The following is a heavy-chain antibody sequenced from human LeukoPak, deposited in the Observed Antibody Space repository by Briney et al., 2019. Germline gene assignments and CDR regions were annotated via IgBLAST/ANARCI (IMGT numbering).Heavy chain of an antibody. CDR1: GFAFSVFD. Sequence: GTSLRLSCTASGFAFSVFDMHWVRQAPGKGLEWVAVTSIDGNIRYYADSVKGRFIISRDNSKNTLYLQMNSLRAEDTAVYYCAKDYYGSGSYYNEGIWFDPWGQGTLVTVSS. CDR3: AKDYYGSGSYYNEGIWFDP. V-gene: IGHV3-30*18. J-gene: IGHJ5*02. CDR2: TSIDGNIR. D-gene: IGHD3-10*01.